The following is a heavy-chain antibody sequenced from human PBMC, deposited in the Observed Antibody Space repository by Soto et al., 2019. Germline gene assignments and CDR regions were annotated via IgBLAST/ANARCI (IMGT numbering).Heavy chain of an antibody. D-gene: IGHD4-17*01. V-gene: IGHV4-30-2*01. CDR2: IYYSGST. CDR1: GGSISSGGYS. J-gene: IGHJ4*02. Sequence: SETLSLTCAVSGGSISSGGYSWSWIRQPPGKGLEWIGYIYYSGSTYYNPSLKSRVTISVDRSKNQFSLKLSSVTAADTAVYYCARAMTTVTTRFDNWGQGTLVTVSS. CDR3: ARAMTTVTTRFDN.